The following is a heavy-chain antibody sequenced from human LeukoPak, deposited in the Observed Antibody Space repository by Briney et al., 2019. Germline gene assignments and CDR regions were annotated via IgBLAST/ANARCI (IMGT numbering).Heavy chain of an antibody. V-gene: IGHV3-30-3*01. Sequence: PGGSLRLSCAASGFTFSSYAMNWVRQAPGKGLEWVAVISYDGSNKYYADSVKGRFTISRDNSKNTLYLQMNSLRAEDTAVYYCARGGYYDSSGYYPEFDYWGQGTLVTVSS. D-gene: IGHD3-22*01. CDR3: ARGGYYDSSGYYPEFDY. CDR2: ISYDGSNK. J-gene: IGHJ4*02. CDR1: GFTFSSYA.